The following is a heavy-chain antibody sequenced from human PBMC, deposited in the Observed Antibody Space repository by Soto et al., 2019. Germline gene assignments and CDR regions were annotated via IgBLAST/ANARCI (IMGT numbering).Heavy chain of an antibody. CDR1: GGSVSSGSYY. CDR3: ARVRDGYRPYYFDY. CDR2: IYYCGST. J-gene: IGHJ4*02. V-gene: IGHV4-61*01. Sequence: QVQLQESGTGLVKPSETLSLTCTVSGGSVSSGSYYWSWIRQPPGKGLEWIGYIYYCGSTNYNPSLKSRVTISVDTSKKQSSLKLSSVTAADTAVYYCARVRDGYRPYYFDYWGQGTLVSVSS. D-gene: IGHD5-12*01.